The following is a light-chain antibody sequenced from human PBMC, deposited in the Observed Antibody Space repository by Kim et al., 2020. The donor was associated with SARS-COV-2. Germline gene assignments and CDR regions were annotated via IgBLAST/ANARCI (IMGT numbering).Light chain of an antibody. Sequence: SPGERATPSCRASQSVSSNYLAWYQQKPGQAPRLLIYGASTRATGIPARFSGSGSGTEFTLTISSLQSEDFAVYYCQQYSNWPLTFGGGTKVDIK. CDR1: QSVSSN. J-gene: IGKJ4*01. CDR3: QQYSNWPLT. CDR2: GAS. V-gene: IGKV3-15*01.